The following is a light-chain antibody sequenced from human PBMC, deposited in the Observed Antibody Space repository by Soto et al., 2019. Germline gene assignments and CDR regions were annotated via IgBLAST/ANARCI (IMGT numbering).Light chain of an antibody. CDR3: YSFAGFNTQ. V-gene: IGLV2-23*02. CDR1: SSGIGTFNL. CDR2: EVN. J-gene: IGLJ2*01. Sequence: QSVLTHPASVSGSPGQSIAISCTGNSSGIGTFNLVSWYQQHPGKAPKLIIYEVNKRPSGISSRFSGSKSGNTASLTISGLQSEDEADYYCYSFAGFNTQFGGGTKLTVL.